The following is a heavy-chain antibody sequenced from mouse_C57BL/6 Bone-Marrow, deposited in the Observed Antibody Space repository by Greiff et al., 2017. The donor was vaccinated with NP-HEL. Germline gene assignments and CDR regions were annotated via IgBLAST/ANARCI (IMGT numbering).Heavy chain of an antibody. Sequence: EVKVVESGGGLVKPGGSLKLSCAASGFTFSSYAMSWVRQTPEKWLEWVATISDGGSYTYYPDNVKGRFTISRDNAKNNLYLQMSHLKSEDTAMYYCAREAGKGAWFAYWGQGTLVTVSA. CDR3: AREAGKGAWFAY. D-gene: IGHD4-1*01. CDR1: GFTFSSYA. CDR2: ISDGGSYT. J-gene: IGHJ3*01. V-gene: IGHV5-4*01.